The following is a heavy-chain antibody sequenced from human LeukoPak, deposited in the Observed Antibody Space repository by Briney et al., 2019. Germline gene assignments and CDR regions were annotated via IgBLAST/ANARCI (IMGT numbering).Heavy chain of an antibody. Sequence: PSETLSLTCTVSGGSISSYYWSWIRQPPGKGLEWIGYIYYSGSTNYNPSLKSRVTISVDTSKNQFSLKLSSVTAADAAVYYCARGLFSSSWDYWGQGTLVTVST. V-gene: IGHV4-59*01. CDR3: ARGLFSSSWDY. CDR2: IYYSGST. J-gene: IGHJ4*02. CDR1: GGSISSYY. D-gene: IGHD6-13*01.